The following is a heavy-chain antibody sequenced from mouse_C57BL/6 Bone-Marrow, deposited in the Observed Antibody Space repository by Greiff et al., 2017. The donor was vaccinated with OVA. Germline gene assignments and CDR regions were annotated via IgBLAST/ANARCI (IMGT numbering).Heavy chain of an antibody. D-gene: IGHD3-2*01. V-gene: IGHV8-8*01. J-gene: IGHJ2*01. Sequence: QVTLKESGPGILQPSQTLSLTCSFSGFSLSTFGMGVGWIRQPSGKGLEWLAHIWWDDDKYYNPALKSRLTISKDTSRNQVFLKITSVDTADTATYYCARRGRQLYFDYWGQGTTLTVSS. CDR3: ARRGRQLYFDY. CDR1: GFSLSTFGMG. CDR2: IWWDDDK.